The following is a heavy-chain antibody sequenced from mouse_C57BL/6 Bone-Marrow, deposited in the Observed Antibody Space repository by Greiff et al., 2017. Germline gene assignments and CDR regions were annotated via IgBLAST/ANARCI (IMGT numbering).Heavy chain of an antibody. V-gene: IGHV5-17*01. J-gene: IGHJ2*01. D-gene: IGHD2-4*01. CDR2: ISSGSSTI. Sequence: EVHLVESGGDLVKPGGSLKLSCAASGFTFSDYGMHWVRQAPEKGLEWVAYISSGSSTIYYADTVKGRFTISRDNAKNTLFLQMTSLRSEDTAMYYCARGDDYGYYFDYWGQGTTLTVSS. CDR3: ARGDDYGYYFDY. CDR1: GFTFSDYG.